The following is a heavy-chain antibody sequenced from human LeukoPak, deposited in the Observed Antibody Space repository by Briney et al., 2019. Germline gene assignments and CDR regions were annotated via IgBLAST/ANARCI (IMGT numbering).Heavy chain of an antibody. V-gene: IGHV3-66*02. CDR1: GFTVSSNY. CDR3: AREGYYDSSGPENAFDI. CDR2: IYSGGST. Sequence: PGGSLRLSCAASGFTVSSNYMSWVRQAPGKGLEWVSVIYSGGSTYYADSVKGRFTISRDNSKNTLYLQMNSLRAEDTAVYYCAREGYYDSSGPENAFDIWGQGTMVTVSS. D-gene: IGHD3-22*01. J-gene: IGHJ3*02.